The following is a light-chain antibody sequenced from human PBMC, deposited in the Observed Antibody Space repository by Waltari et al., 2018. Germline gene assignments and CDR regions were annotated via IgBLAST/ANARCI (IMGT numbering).Light chain of an antibody. J-gene: IGKJ1*01. CDR1: QSLLHRNGNNY. Sequence: DIVVTQSPLSLPVTPVEPASISFRSRQSLLHRNGNNYLDWYLQKPGKFPQPLIYLGSNRAAGVPDTFSGSGSGTDFTLRISEVEAEAFGVYYCMKSLQTLWTFGPGTKVEIK. V-gene: IGKV2-28*01. CDR3: MKSLQTLWT. CDR2: LGS.